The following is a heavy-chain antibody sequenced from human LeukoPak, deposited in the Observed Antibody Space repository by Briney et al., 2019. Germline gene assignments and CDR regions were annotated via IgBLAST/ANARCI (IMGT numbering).Heavy chain of an antibody. V-gene: IGHV1-2*02. CDR3: AIEAHGSGSYILFDY. CDR1: GYTFTVYY. Sequence: ASVKVSFKASGYTFTVYYMHWVRQAPGQGLEWMGWINPNSGGTNYAQKFQGRVTMTRDTSISTAYMELSRLRSDDTAVYYCAIEAHGSGSYILFDYWGQGTLVTVSS. CDR2: INPNSGGT. D-gene: IGHD3-10*01. J-gene: IGHJ4*02.